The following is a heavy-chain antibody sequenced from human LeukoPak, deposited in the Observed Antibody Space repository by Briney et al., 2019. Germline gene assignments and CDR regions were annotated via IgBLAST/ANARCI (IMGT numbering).Heavy chain of an antibody. V-gene: IGHV3-33*01. D-gene: IGHD3-10*01. Sequence: GGSLRLSCAASGFTFSSYGMHWVRQAPDKGLEWVAFTWSDGTDKYYADSVKGRFTISRDNSKNTLYLQMNSLRAEDTAVYYCARDRGGFKYFDYWGQGTLVTVSS. CDR3: ARDRGGFKYFDY. CDR1: GFTFSSYG. J-gene: IGHJ4*02. CDR2: TWSDGTDK.